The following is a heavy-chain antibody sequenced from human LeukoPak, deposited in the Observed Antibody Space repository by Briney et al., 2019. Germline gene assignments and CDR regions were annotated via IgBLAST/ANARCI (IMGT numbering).Heavy chain of an antibody. D-gene: IGHD4-17*01. CDR1: GFTSSSYA. CDR3: AKDESVLKGDYGIRYFDY. V-gene: IGHV3-23*01. Sequence: GGSLRLSCAASGFTSSSYAMSWVRQAPGKGLEWVSAISGSGGSTYYADSVKGRFTISRDNSKNTLYLQMNSLRAEDTAVYYCAKDESVLKGDYGIRYFDYWGQGTLVTVSS. J-gene: IGHJ4*02. CDR2: ISGSGGST.